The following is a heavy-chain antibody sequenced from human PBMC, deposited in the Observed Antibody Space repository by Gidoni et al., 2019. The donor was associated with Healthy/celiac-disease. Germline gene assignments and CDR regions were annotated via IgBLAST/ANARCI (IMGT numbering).Heavy chain of an antibody. J-gene: IGHJ4*02. CDR2: IAYDGSNK. CDR1: GFTFRSYA. D-gene: IGHD5-12*01. Sequence: QVQLVESGGGVVQPGRSLRLPCAASGFTFRSYAMHWVRQAPGKGLGWVAVIAYDGSNKYYADSVKGRFAISRDNSKNTLYLQMNSLRAEDTAVYYCAREGAFMVAYYFDYWGQGTLVTVSS. CDR3: AREGAFMVAYYFDY. V-gene: IGHV3-30*09.